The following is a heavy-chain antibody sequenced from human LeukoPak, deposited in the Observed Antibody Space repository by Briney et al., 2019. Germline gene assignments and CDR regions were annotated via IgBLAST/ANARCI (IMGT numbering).Heavy chain of an antibody. Sequence: GGSLRLSCAAPGFTFRTYWMHWVCQAPGKGLVWVSRINSDGSSTRYAESVKGRFTISRDNAKNTLYLQMNSLRAEDTAVYYCARDGEATVNYWGQGTLVTVSS. D-gene: IGHD4-17*01. CDR3: ARDGEATVNY. J-gene: IGHJ4*02. CDR1: GFTFRTYW. V-gene: IGHV3-74*01. CDR2: INSDGSST.